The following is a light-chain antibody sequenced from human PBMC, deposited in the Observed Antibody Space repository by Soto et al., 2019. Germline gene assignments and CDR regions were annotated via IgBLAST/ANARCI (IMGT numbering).Light chain of an antibody. J-gene: IGLJ1*01. CDR3: CSYAGSYTYV. V-gene: IGLV2-11*01. Sequence: ALTQPRSVSGSPGQSVTISCTGTSSDVGGYNYVSWYQQHPGKAPKLMIYDVSKRPSGVPDRFSGSKSGNTASLTISGLQAEDEADYYCCSYAGSYTYVFGTGNKVTVL. CDR2: DVS. CDR1: SSDVGGYNY.